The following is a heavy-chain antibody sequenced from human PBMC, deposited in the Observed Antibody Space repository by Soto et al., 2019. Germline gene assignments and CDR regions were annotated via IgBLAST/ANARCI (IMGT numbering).Heavy chain of an antibody. Sequence: SETLSLTCTVSGGSISDISYCWGWIRQPPGKGLQWIGCMFYSGATYYNPPLKNRVTLSVDTSNNEFSLKLVSVTAPDTAVYYCARHKSGSDWLDPWGQGTLVTVSS. CDR1: GGSISDISYC. CDR2: MFYSGAT. CDR3: ARHKSGSDWLDP. V-gene: IGHV4-39*01. J-gene: IGHJ5*02. D-gene: IGHD2-15*01.